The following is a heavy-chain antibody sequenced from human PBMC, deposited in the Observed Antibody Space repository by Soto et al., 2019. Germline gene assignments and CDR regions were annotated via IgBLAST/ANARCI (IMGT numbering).Heavy chain of an antibody. CDR1: GDSISTVDYF. Sequence: SETLSLTCPVSGDSISTVDYFWAWVRQPPGQALEYIGYIYKSATTYYNPSFESRVAISLDTSKSQFSLNVTSLTAADTAVYFCARGRYCLTGRCFPNWFDSWGQGTLVTVSS. J-gene: IGHJ5*01. D-gene: IGHD2-15*01. CDR2: IYKSATT. CDR3: ARGRYCLTGRCFPNWFDS. V-gene: IGHV4-30-4*01.